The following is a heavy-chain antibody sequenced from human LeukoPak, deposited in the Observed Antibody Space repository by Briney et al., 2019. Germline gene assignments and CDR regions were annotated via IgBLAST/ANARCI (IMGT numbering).Heavy chain of an antibody. Sequence: SETLSLTCSVSGGSISSYYWSWIRQPPGKGLEWVGYIYYSGSTNQSPSLKSRVTMSIDTSKNQFSLRLSSVTAADTAVYYCARATIAAAGTRTFDYWGQGTLVTVSS. J-gene: IGHJ4*02. V-gene: IGHV4-59*01. CDR1: GGSISSYY. D-gene: IGHD6-13*01. CDR3: ARATIAAAGTRTFDY. CDR2: IYYSGST.